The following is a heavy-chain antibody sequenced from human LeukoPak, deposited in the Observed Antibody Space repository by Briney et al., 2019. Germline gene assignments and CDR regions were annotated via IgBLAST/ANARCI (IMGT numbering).Heavy chain of an antibody. CDR2: IYYSGET. D-gene: IGHD6-19*01. CDR1: GGSLSSSPW. Sequence: SETLSLTCAVSGGSLSSSPWWTWVRQPPGKGLEGIGSIYYSGETNYNPSLKSRLTISVDTSKNHFSLKLSSVTAADAAVYYCATLRTSGWYFDYWGQGTLVTVSS. CDR3: ATLRTSGWYFDY. J-gene: IGHJ4*02. V-gene: IGHV4-4*02.